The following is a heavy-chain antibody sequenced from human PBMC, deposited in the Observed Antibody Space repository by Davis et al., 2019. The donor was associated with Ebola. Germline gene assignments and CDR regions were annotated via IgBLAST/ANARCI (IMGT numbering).Heavy chain of an antibody. CDR1: GYTFTSYY. V-gene: IGHV1-46*01. Sequence: ASVTVSRKASGYTFTSYYMHWVRQAPGQGLEWMGIINPSGGSTRYAQKFQGRVTMTRDTSTRTVYMELSSLRSEETAVYYWGGGWLVLPNYWGQGTLVTVSS. CDR3: GGGWLVLPNY. J-gene: IGHJ4*02. D-gene: IGHD6-19*01. CDR2: INPSGGST.